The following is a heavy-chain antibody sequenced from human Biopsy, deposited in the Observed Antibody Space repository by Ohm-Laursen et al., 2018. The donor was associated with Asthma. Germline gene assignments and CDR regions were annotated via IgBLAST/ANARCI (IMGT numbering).Heavy chain of an antibody. J-gene: IGHJ2*01. CDR3: ARAVSSSSYWYFDL. D-gene: IGHD6-6*01. Sequence: GTLSLTCIVSGDAMSTSGSYWGWIRQSQGKGREWIGSIYYSGKTNYNPSLESRVPISAATPKNHLSLKETSVTAADTAVYYCARAVSSSSYWYFDLWGRGDLVTVSS. CDR1: GDAMSTSGSY. V-gene: IGHV4-39*02. CDR2: IYYSGKT.